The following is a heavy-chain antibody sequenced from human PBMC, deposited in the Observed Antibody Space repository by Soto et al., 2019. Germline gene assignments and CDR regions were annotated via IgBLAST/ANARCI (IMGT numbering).Heavy chain of an antibody. Sequence: EVELVESGGGLVKPGGSLMLSCAASGFTFNSYSVNWFRQAPGKGLEWVASISSGSVHIDFADSVKGRFTISRDEVTNSVTLQMDTLRVEDTGIYYCARYDTFKAFDLWGQGTMVTVSS. CDR2: ISSGSVHI. D-gene: IGHD1-1*01. CDR3: ARYDTFKAFDL. J-gene: IGHJ3*01. CDR1: GFTFNSYS. V-gene: IGHV3-21*02.